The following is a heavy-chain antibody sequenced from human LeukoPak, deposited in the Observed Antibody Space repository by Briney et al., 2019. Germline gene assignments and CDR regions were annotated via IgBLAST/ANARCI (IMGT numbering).Heavy chain of an antibody. J-gene: IGHJ4*02. V-gene: IGHV3-74*01. CDR3: AKTLWFGELLLDY. Sequence: GGSLRLSCAASGFTFSSYWMHWVRQAPGKGLVWVSRINSDGSSTSYADSVKGRFTISRDNSKNTLYLQMNSLRAEDTAVYYCAKTLWFGELLLDYWGQGTLVTVSS. CDR1: GFTFSSYW. CDR2: INSDGSST. D-gene: IGHD3-10*01.